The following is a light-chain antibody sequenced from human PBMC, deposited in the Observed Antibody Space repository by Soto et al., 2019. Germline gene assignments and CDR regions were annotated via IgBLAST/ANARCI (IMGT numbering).Light chain of an antibody. J-gene: IGLJ1*01. Sequence: QSALTQPRSVSGSPGQAVTISCTGTSSDVGGYNFVSWYKHHPGKAPKLMIYNVIQRPSGVADRFSASKSGNTASLTVYGLKAEDAADYYCCAYAGSDTNVLGNGTTRTVL. CDR2: NVI. CDR3: CAYAGSDTNV. CDR1: SSDVGGYNF. V-gene: IGLV2-11*01.